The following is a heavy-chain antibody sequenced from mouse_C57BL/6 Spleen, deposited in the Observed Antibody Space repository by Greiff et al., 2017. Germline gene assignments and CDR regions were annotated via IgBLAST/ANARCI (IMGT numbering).Heavy chain of an antibody. CDR1: GFTFSDYY. J-gene: IGHJ4*01. CDR2: SNYDGSST. Sequence: EVQLVESEGGLVQPGSSMKLSCTASGFTFSDYYMAWVRQVSEKGLEWVANSNYDGSSTSYLASLKSRFIISRDNAKNILYLQMSSLKSEDTATYYCARDLYYYGSSYAMEYWGQGTSGTVSS. V-gene: IGHV5-16*01. CDR3: ARDLYYYGSSYAMEY. D-gene: IGHD1-1*01.